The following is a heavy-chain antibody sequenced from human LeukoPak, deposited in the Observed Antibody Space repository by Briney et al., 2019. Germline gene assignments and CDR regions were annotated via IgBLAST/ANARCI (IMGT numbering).Heavy chain of an antibody. J-gene: IGHJ5*02. Sequence: ASVKVSCKASGYTFTGYYMHWVRQAPGQGLEGMGWINPNSGGTNDAQKFQGRVTMTRDTSISTAYMELSRLRSDGTAMYYRARDDGWLMYTGFAPWGQGTLVTVSS. CDR3: ARDDGWLMYTGFAP. CDR2: INPNSGGT. CDR1: GYTFTGYY. D-gene: IGHD5-12*01. V-gene: IGHV1-2*02.